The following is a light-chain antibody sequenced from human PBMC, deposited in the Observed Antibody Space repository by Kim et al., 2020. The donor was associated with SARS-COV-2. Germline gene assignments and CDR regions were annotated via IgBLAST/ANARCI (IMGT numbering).Light chain of an antibody. V-gene: IGKV1-39*01. CDR2: GAS. CDR1: QSISSS. Sequence: SASLRDRVTITCRASQSISSSLNWYQQKPGKPPQLLIYGASSLQSGVPSRFSGSGSGTDFTLTISSLKPEDFATYYCQQNDNTPYTFGQGTKLEIK. CDR3: QQNDNTPYT. J-gene: IGKJ2*01.